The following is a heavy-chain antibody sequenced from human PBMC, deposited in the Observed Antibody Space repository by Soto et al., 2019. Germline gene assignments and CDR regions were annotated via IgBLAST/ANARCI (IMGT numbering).Heavy chain of an antibody. CDR3: TTDRVRYNWNDGWFDP. D-gene: IGHD1-20*01. CDR1: GFTFNNAW. V-gene: IGHV3-15*01. CDR2: IKSKTDGGTT. J-gene: IGHJ5*02. Sequence: GSLRLSCAASGFTFNNAWMRWVRQAPGKGLEWFGRIKSKTDGGTTDYAAPVKGRFTISRDDSKNTLYLQMNSLKTEDTAVYYCTTDRVRYNWNDGWFDPWGQGTLVTV.